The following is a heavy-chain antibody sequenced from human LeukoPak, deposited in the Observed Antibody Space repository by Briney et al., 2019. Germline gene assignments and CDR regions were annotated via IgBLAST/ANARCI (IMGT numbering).Heavy chain of an antibody. CDR3: AKDLAVAGSPYYYGMDV. J-gene: IGHJ6*02. CDR1: GFTFSSYA. CDR2: ISGSGGST. V-gene: IGHV3-23*01. Sequence: PGGSQRLSCAASGFTFSSYAMSWVRQAPGKGLEWVSAISGSGGSTYYADSVKGRFTISRDNSKNTLYLQMNSLRAEDTAVYYCAKDLAVAGSPYYYGMDVWGQGTTVTVSS. D-gene: IGHD6-19*01.